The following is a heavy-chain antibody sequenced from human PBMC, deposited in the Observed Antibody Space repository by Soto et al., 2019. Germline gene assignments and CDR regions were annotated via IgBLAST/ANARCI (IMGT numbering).Heavy chain of an antibody. Sequence: GVLRLSCAASGFTFSSYEMNWVRQAPGKGLEWVSYISSSGSTIYYADSVKGRFTISRDNAKNSLYLQMNSLRAEDTAVYYCARDHKGGYYYYGMDVWGQGTTVTVSS. V-gene: IGHV3-48*03. CDR2: ISSSGSTI. J-gene: IGHJ6*02. CDR1: GFTFSSYE. CDR3: ARDHKGGYYYYGMDV.